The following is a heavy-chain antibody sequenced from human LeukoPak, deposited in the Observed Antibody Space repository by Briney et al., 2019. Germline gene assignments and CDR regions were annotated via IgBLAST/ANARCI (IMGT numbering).Heavy chain of an antibody. J-gene: IGHJ5*02. CDR1: GYSFTGYY. CDR3: ARAAIAARPRNWFDP. V-gene: IGHV1-2*02. Sequence: GASVKVSCKASGYSFTGYYMHWVRQAPGQGLEWMGWINFDTGGTNYAQKFQGRVTMTRDTSISTAYMELSRLRSDDTAVYYCARAAIAARPRNWFDPWGQGTLVTVSS. D-gene: IGHD6-6*01. CDR2: INFDTGGT.